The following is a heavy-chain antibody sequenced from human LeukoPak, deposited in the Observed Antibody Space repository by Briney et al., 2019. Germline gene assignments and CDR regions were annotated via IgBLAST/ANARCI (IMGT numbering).Heavy chain of an antibody. CDR2: INHSGST. D-gene: IGHD6-19*01. CDR1: GGSFSGYY. CDR3: ASTFGSGWYSADY. Sequence: SETLSLTCAVYGGSFSGYYWSWIRQPPGKGLEWIGEINHSGSTNYNPSLKSRVTISVDTSKNQFSLKLSSVTAADTAVYYCASTFGSGWYSADYWGQGTLVTVSS. V-gene: IGHV4-34*01. J-gene: IGHJ4*02.